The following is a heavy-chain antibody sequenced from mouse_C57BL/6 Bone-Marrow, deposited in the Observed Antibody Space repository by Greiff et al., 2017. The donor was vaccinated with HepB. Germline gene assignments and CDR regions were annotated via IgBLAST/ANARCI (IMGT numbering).Heavy chain of an antibody. D-gene: IGHD2-4*01. Sequence: EVKVVESGGGLVKPGGSLKLSCAASGFTFSSYAMSWVRQTPEKRLEWVATISDGGSYTYYPDNVKGRFTISRDNAKNNLYLQMSHLKSEDTAMYYCARDGIYYDYDVGNYYAMDYWGQGTSVTVSS. CDR1: GFTFSSYA. J-gene: IGHJ4*01. CDR3: ARDGIYYDYDVGNYYAMDY. CDR2: ISDGGSYT. V-gene: IGHV5-4*01.